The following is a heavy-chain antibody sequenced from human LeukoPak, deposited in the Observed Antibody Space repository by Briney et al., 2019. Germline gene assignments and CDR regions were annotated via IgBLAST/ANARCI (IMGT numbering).Heavy chain of an antibody. V-gene: IGHV3-23*01. J-gene: IGHJ1*01. CDR2: ISGSGGST. D-gene: IGHD2-15*01. CDR3: AKYCSGGSCYGPEYFQH. Sequence: GGSLRLSSAASGFTFSSYGMSWVRQAPGKGLDWVSAISGSGGSTYYEDSVKGRFTISRDNSKNTLYLQMNSLRAEDTAVYYCAKYCSGGSCYGPEYFQHWGQGTLVTVSS. CDR1: GFTFSSYG.